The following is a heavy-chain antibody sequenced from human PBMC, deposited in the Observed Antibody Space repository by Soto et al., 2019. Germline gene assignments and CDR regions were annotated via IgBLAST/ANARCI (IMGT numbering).Heavy chain of an antibody. Sequence: PGGSLRLSCAASGFTFSSYAMHWVRQAPGKGLEWVAVISYDGSNKYYADSVKGRFTISRDNSKNTLYLQMNSLRAEDTAVYYCARPGSKVYYFDYWGQGTPVTVS. CDR1: GFTFSSYA. CDR2: ISYDGSNK. CDR3: ARPGSKVYYFDY. V-gene: IGHV3-30-3*01. J-gene: IGHJ4*02.